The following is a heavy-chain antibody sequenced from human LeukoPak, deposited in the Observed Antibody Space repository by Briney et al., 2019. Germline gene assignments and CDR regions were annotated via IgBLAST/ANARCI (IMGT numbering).Heavy chain of an antibody. V-gene: IGHV1-69*13. J-gene: IGHJ4*02. CDR1: GGTFSSYA. Sequence: SVKVSCKASGGTFSSYAISWVRQAPGQGLEWMGGIIPIFGTANYAQKFQGRVTITADESTSTAYMELSGLRSEDTAVYYCARSIKNYYDSSGYYVWGQGTLVTVSS. D-gene: IGHD3-22*01. CDR2: IIPIFGTA. CDR3: ARSIKNYYDSSGYYV.